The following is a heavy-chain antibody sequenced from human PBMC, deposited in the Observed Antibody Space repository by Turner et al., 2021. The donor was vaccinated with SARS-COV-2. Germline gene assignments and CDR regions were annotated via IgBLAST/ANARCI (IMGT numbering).Heavy chain of an antibody. D-gene: IGHD2-8*01. CDR2: IYYSGST. CDR3: ARVVVLRRAYFDY. Sequence: QVQLQESGPGLVKPSQTLSLTCTVPGGPISSGDYYWSWIRQPPGKGLEWVGYIYYSGSTYYNPSLKSRVTISVDTSKNQFSLKLSSVTAADTAVYYCARVVVLRRAYFDYWGQGTLVTVSS. J-gene: IGHJ4*02. V-gene: IGHV4-30-4*01. CDR1: GGPISSGDYY.